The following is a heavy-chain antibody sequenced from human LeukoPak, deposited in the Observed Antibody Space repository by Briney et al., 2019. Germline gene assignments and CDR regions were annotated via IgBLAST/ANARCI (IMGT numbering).Heavy chain of an antibody. J-gene: IGHJ4*02. CDR3: VREDTPATANY. CDR1: GFNFANHA. D-gene: IGHD2-21*02. V-gene: IGHV3-23*01. CDR2: ISGGGDIT. Sequence: GGALRLSCAASGFNFANHAMSWVRQTPGKGLEWVSAISGGGDITYYADSVTGRFTISRDNSKDTLFLQMHSLRPGDTAVYYCVREDTPATANYWGQGTLVTISS.